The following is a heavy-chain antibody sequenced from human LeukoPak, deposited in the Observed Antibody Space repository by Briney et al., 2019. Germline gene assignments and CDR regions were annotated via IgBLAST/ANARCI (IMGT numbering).Heavy chain of an antibody. J-gene: IGHJ5*02. CDR2: TYYRSKWYN. V-gene: IGHV6-1*01. CDR1: EDIVSFWSAW. D-gene: IGHD2-15*01. CDR3: ESADSGQWWPDP. Sequence: QTLTSSNGSSEDIVSFWSAWGPWIRQSPSRGLEWLGRTYYRSKWYNDYAVSVKSRITINPDTSKNQFSLQLNSVTPEDTTVYCAESADSGQWWPDPWGQGTLVTVSS.